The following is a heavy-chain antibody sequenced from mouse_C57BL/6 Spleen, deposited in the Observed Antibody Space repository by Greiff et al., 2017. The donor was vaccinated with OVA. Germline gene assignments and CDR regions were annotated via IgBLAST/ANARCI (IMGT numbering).Heavy chain of an antibody. J-gene: IGHJ3*01. V-gene: IGHV5-6*02. Sequence: DVMLVESGGDLVKPGGSLKLSCAASGFTFSSYGMSWVRQTPDKRLAWVATISSGGSYTYYPDSVKGRFTISRDNAKNTLYLQMSSLKSEDTAMYYCARQEQAWFAYWGQGTLVTVSA. CDR1: GFTFSSYG. CDR2: ISSGGSYT. CDR3: ARQEQAWFAY.